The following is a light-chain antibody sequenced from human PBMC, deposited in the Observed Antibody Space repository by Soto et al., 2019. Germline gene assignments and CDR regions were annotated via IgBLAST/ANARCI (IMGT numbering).Light chain of an antibody. CDR3: QQYNNWPPERT. Sequence: EIVMTQSPATLSVSPGERATLSCRASQSVSSNLAWYQQKPGQAPRLLIYGASTRATGIPARFSGSGSGTEFTLTISSLQSEDFAVYHCQQYNNWPPERTFGQGTKVDIK. CDR1: QSVSSN. J-gene: IGKJ1*01. CDR2: GAS. V-gene: IGKV3-15*01.